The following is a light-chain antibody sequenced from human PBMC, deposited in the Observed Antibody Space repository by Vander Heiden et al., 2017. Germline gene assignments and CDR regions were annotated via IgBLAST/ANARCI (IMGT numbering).Light chain of an antibody. Sequence: SYELTQPPSVSVSPGQTARITCSGDALPKQYAYWYQQKPGQAPVLVRYKDSERPSGIPERFSGSSSGTTVTLTISGVQAEDEADYYCQSADSSGTHWVFGGGTKLTVL. CDR1: ALPKQY. V-gene: IGLV3-25*03. J-gene: IGLJ3*02. CDR3: QSADSSGTHWV. CDR2: KDS.